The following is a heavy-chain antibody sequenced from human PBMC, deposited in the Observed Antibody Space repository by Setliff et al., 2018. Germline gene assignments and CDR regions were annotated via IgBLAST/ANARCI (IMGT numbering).Heavy chain of an antibody. CDR1: VYSISRDCH. J-gene: IGHJ4*02. D-gene: IGHD3-3*01. V-gene: IGHV4-38-2*01. Sequence: SETLSLTCAVSVYSISRDCHWGWIRQPPGKGLEWIGSIYYSGNTYYNASLKGRVTISVDTSKNQFSLKLSSVTAADTAVYYCASTPDGDLYYNFWSGYYLTLDYWGQGTLVTVSS. CDR3: ASTPDGDLYYNFWSGYYLTLDY. CDR2: IYYSGNT.